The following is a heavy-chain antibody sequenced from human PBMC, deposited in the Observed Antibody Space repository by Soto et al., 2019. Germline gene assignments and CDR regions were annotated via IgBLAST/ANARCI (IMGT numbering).Heavy chain of an antibody. Sequence: ASVKXSCKASGYTFTSYYMHWVRQAPGQGLEWMGIINPSGGSTSYAQKFQGRVTMTRDTSTSTVYMELSSLRSEDTAVYYCARETAIAPLGYWGQGTLVTVSS. J-gene: IGHJ4*02. CDR2: INPSGGST. D-gene: IGHD2-21*01. V-gene: IGHV1-46*03. CDR3: ARETAIAPLGY. CDR1: GYTFTSYY.